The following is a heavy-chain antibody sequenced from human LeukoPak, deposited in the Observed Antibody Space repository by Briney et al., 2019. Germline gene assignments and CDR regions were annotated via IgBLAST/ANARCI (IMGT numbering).Heavy chain of an antibody. V-gene: IGHV3-73*01. CDR2: IRSKANSYAT. D-gene: IGHD5-12*01. Sequence: PGGSLRLSCAASGFTFSGSAMHWVRQASGKGLEWVGRIRSKANSYATAYAASVKGRFTISRDDSKNTAYLQMNSLKTEDTAVYYCTRTSGSMGPRGWLPDKNYYGMDVWGQGTTVTVSS. CDR3: TRTSGSMGPRGWLPDKNYYGMDV. CDR1: GFTFSGSA. J-gene: IGHJ6*02.